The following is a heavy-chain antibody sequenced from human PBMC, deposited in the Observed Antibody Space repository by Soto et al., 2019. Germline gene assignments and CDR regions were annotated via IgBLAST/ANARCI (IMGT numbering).Heavy chain of an antibody. V-gene: IGHV3-23*01. CDR3: AKGDRAYYFDY. Sequence: PGGSLRLSCTASGFTFSSYGMTWVRRAPGKGLDWVSGISGGGYSSYYADSVKGRFTISRDNSKNTLYLQMNSLRAEDTAVYYCAKGDRAYYFDYWGKGT. D-gene: IGHD2-21*01. CDR1: GFTFSSYG. J-gene: IGHJ4*02. CDR2: ISGGGYSS.